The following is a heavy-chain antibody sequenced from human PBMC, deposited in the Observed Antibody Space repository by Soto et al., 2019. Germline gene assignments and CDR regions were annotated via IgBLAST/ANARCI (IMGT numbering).Heavy chain of an antibody. CDR3: ARHVAARPHYYYYYGMDV. CDR1: GGSISSSSYY. Sequence: TLSLTCTVSGGSISSSSYYWGWIRQPPGTGLEWIGSIYYSGSTYYNPSLKSRVTISVDTSKNQFSLKLSSVTAADTAVYYCARHVAARPHYYYYYGMDVWGQGTTVTVSS. D-gene: IGHD6-6*01. V-gene: IGHV4-39*01. CDR2: IYYSGST. J-gene: IGHJ6*02.